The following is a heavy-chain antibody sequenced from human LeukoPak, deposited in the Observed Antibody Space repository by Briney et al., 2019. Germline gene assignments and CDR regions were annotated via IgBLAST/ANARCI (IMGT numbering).Heavy chain of an antibody. V-gene: IGHV4-34*01. CDR1: GGSFGGYY. J-gene: IGHJ4*02. CDR2: INHSGST. Sequence: SETLSLTCAVYGGSFGGYYWSWIRQPPGKGLEWIGEINHSGSTNYNPSLKSRVTISVDTSKNQFSLKLSSVTASDTAVYYCARAYSSSWIDYWGQGTLVTVSS. CDR3: ARAYSSSWIDY. D-gene: IGHD6-13*01.